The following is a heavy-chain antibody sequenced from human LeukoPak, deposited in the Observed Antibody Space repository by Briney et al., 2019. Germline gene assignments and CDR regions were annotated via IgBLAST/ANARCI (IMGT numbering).Heavy chain of an antibody. D-gene: IGHD6-19*01. V-gene: IGHV4-59*12. CDR2: IYYSGST. J-gene: IGHJ4*02. CDR3: ARGLAVVRIFDY. CDR1: GASMSTYY. Sequence: SETLSLTCTVSGASMSTYYWSWIRQPPGKGLEWIGYIYYSGSTYYNPSLKSRVTISVDTSKNQFSLKLSSVTAADTAVYYCARGLAVVRIFDYWGQGTLVTVSS.